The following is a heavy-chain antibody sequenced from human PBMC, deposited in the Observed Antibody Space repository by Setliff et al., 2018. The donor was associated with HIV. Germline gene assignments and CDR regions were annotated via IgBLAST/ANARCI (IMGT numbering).Heavy chain of an antibody. CDR1: GSTFNFFA. CDR2: ISHDGKK. D-gene: IGHD3-10*01. V-gene: IGHV3-30-3*01. CDR3: AKEFEDLSGAY. J-gene: IGHJ4*02. Sequence: GSLRLSCTAPGSTFNFFAVSWVRQAPGKGLQWVAGISHDGKKDYADSVKGRFTISRDNSKNTLYLQMNSLRAEDTATYYCAKEFEDLSGAYWGQGTLVTVSS.